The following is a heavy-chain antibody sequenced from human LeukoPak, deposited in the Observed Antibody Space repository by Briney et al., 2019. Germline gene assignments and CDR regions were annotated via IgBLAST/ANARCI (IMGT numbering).Heavy chain of an antibody. CDR2: INPNSGGT. CDR1: GYTLTELS. CDR3: ARDDYGDGDAFDI. D-gene: IGHD4-17*01. V-gene: IGHV1-2*02. J-gene: IGHJ3*02. Sequence: ASVKVSCKVSGYTLTELSMHWVRQAPGKGLEWMGWINPNSGGTNYAQKFQGRVTMTRDTSISTAYMELSRLRSDDTAVYYCARDDYGDGDAFDIWGQGTMVTVSS.